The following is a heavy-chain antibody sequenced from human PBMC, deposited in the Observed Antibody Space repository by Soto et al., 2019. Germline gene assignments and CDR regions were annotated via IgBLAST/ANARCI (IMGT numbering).Heavy chain of an antibody. V-gene: IGHV1-46*01. D-gene: IGHD1-1*01. Sequence: ASVKVSCKASGYTFTSYYMHWVRQAPGQGLEWMGIINPSGGSTSYAQKFQGRVTMTRDTSTSTVYMELSSLRSEDTAVYYCAGDQTGGHFDYWGQGTLVTVSS. CDR2: INPSGGST. CDR1: GYTFTSYY. J-gene: IGHJ4*02. CDR3: AGDQTGGHFDY.